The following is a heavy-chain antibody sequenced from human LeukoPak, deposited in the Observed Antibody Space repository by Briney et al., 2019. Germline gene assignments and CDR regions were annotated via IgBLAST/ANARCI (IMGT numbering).Heavy chain of an antibody. Sequence: SETLSLTCAVYGGSFSGYYWSWIRQPPGKGLEWIGEINHSGSTNYNPSLKSRVTMSVDTSKNQFSLKLSSVTAADTAVYYCASLRRPYDSSGYYYDAPYFDYWGQGTLVTVSS. CDR2: INHSGST. J-gene: IGHJ4*02. V-gene: IGHV4-34*01. D-gene: IGHD3-22*01. CDR1: GGSFSGYY. CDR3: ASLRRPYDSSGYYYDAPYFDY.